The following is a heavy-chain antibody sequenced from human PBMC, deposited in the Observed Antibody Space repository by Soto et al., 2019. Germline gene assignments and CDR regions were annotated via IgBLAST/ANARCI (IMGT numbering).Heavy chain of an antibody. CDR1: PGSFSHYF. V-gene: IGHV4-34*01. CDR3: ARGGSSDWQVALDM. D-gene: IGHD6-19*01. J-gene: IGHJ3*02. CDR2: IKHGGGI. Sequence: SDTLSLTCSVVPGSFSHYFWNWIRQSPGKGLEWIGKIKHGGGINYNPSLKSRVSIALDMSKNQLSLTSSSATAADTGFYYCARGGSSDWQVALDMWGQGKKVTGSS.